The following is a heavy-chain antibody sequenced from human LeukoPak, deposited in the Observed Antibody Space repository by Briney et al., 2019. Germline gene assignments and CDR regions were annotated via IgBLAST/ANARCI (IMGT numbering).Heavy chain of an antibody. CDR2: ISGSGDST. V-gene: IGHV3-23*01. D-gene: IGHD4-11*01. CDR3: AKSKTVATYYFDF. CDR1: GFTFSIYA. J-gene: IGHJ4*02. Sequence: GGSLRLSCAASGFTFSIYAMRWVRQAPGKGLEWVSGISGSGDSTYYADSVKGRFTISRDNSKNTLFLQMSSLRAEDTAVYYCAKSKTVATYYFDFWGQGTLVTVSS.